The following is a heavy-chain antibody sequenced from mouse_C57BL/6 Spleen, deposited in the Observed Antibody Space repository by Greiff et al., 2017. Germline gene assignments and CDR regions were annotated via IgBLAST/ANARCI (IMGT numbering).Heavy chain of an antibody. D-gene: IGHD1-1*01. V-gene: IGHV5-6*01. CDR3: ARQGGYGSSYYAMDY. Sequence: EVMLVESGGDLVKPGGSLKLSCAASGFTFSSYGMSWVRQTPDKRLEWVATISSGGSYTYYPDSVKGRFTISRDNAKNTLYLQMSSLKSEDTAMYYCARQGGYGSSYYAMDYWGQGTSVTVSS. CDR2: ISSGGSYT. J-gene: IGHJ4*01. CDR1: GFTFSSYG.